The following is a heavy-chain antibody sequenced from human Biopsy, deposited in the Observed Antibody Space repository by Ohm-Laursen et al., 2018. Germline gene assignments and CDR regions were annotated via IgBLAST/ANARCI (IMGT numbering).Heavy chain of an antibody. D-gene: IGHD3-3*01. CDR2: IDPKSGGT. V-gene: IGHV1-2*02. Sequence: ASVKVSCKASGYTFTGYHVHWVRQASGHGLEWMGWIDPKSGGTNYAQKFQGRVTMTRDTSTSTTYMELRRLTSDDTAVFYCARELGDFWGGRQFDFWGQGTLVTVSS. CDR3: ARELGDFWGGRQFDF. J-gene: IGHJ5*01. CDR1: GYTFTGYH.